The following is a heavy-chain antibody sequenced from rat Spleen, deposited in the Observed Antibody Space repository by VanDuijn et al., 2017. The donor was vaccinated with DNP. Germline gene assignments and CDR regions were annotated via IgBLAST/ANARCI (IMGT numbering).Heavy chain of an antibody. V-gene: IGHV3-1*01. J-gene: IGHJ3*01. CDR2: ISYSANT. D-gene: IGHD1-5*01. Sequence: EVQLQESGPGLVKPSQSXSLTCSVTGYSITSNYWGWIRKFPGNKMEWMGYISYSANTSYNPSLKSRISITRDTSKNQFFLHLNSVTTEDTATYYCARWYRAFDYWGQGTLVTVSS. CDR1: GYSITSNY. CDR3: ARWYRAFDY.